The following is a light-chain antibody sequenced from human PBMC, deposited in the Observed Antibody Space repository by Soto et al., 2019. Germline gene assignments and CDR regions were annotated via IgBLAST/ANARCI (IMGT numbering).Light chain of an antibody. CDR1: SSDVGGYNY. CDR2: EVS. CDR3: SSSTSSSPHVV. V-gene: IGLV2-14*01. Sequence: QSVLTQPASVSGSPGQSITISCTGTSSDVGGYNYVSWYQQHPGKAPKLMIYEVSNRPSGVSNRFSGSKSGNTASLTISGLQAEDEADFYCSSSTSSSPHVVFGGGTKLTVL. J-gene: IGLJ2*01.